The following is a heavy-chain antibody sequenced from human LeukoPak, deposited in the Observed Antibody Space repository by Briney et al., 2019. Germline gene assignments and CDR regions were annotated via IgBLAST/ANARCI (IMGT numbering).Heavy chain of an antibody. CDR2: INPKSGGT. CDR1: GYTCIGYY. Sequence: ASVKVSCKASGYTCIGYYMHWVRRAPGQGLEWMGWINPKSGGTNSAQMFQGRVTLTRDTSISTAYMELSRLRSDDTAMYYCAITIDCSSSSVLEYFQDWGQGTLVTVSS. V-gene: IGHV1-2*02. D-gene: IGHD6-6*01. J-gene: IGHJ1*01. CDR3: AITIDCSSSSVLEYFQD.